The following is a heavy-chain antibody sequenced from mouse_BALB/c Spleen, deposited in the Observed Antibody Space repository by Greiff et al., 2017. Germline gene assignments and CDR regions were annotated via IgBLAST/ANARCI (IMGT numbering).Heavy chain of an antibody. J-gene: IGHJ2*01. CDR3: ARHGGGTYYFDY. CDR2: ISNGGGST. CDR1: GFTFSSYT. V-gene: IGHV5-12-2*01. D-gene: IGHD4-1*01. Sequence: EVQRVESGGGLVQPGGSLKLSCAASGFTFSSYTMSWVRQTPEKRLEWVAYISNGGGSTYYPDTVKGRFTISRDNAKNTLYLQMSSLKSEDTAMYYCARHGGGTYYFDYWGQGTTLTVSS.